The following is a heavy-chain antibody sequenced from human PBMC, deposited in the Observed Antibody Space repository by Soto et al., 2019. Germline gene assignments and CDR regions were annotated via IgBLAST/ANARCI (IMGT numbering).Heavy chain of an antibody. J-gene: IGHJ4*02. Sequence: PSETLSLTCAVYGGSFSGYYWSWIRQPPGKGLEWIGEINHSGSTNYNPSLKSRVTISVDTSKNQFSLKLSSVTAADTAVYYCARSGAADIMLKAYWGQGPLVTVSS. CDR3: ARSGAADIMLKAY. CDR2: INHSGST. D-gene: IGHD6-13*01. V-gene: IGHV4-34*01. CDR1: GGSFSGYY.